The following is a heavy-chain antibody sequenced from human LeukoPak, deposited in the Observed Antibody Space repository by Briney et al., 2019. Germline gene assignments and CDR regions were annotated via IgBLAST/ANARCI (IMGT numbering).Heavy chain of an antibody. J-gene: IGHJ4*02. CDR3: ARDGAAARTFYY. CDR2: IIPIFGTA. Sequence: SVKVSCKASGGTFSSYAISWVRQAPGQGLEWMGRIIPIFGTANYAQKFQGRVTITTDESTSTAYMELSSLRSEDTAVYYCARDGAAARTFYYWGQGTLVTVSS. V-gene: IGHV1-69*05. D-gene: IGHD6-13*01. CDR1: GGTFSSYA.